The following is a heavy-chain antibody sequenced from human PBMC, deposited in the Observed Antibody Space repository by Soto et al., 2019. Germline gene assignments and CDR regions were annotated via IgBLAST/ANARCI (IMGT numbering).Heavy chain of an antibody. Sequence: EVQLLESGGNLVQPGGSLRLSCAASGFAFSSYAMTWVRQAPGKGLEWVSALSGTGGTTYSADSVRGRFTIARDNSKNTLYLQMNGLGPEDSAIYYWAKFIVGTGGSSGWPWFLDSWGQGTLVTVSS. CDR2: LSGTGGTT. D-gene: IGHD6-25*01. V-gene: IGHV3-23*01. CDR1: GFAFSSYA. J-gene: IGHJ4*02. CDR3: AKFIVGTGGSSGWPWFLDS.